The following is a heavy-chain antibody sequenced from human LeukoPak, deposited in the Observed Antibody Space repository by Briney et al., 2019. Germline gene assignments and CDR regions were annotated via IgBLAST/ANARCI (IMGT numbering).Heavy chain of an antibody. D-gene: IGHD5-18*01. Sequence: SETLSLTCTVSGGSISSSSYYWGWIRQPPGKGLEWIGSIYYSGSTYYNPSLKSRVTISVDTSKNQFSLKLSSVTAADTAVYYCARGRAWYSYGPRGFDYWGQGTLVTVSS. CDR2: IYYSGST. V-gene: IGHV4-39*07. J-gene: IGHJ4*02. CDR1: GGSISSSSYY. CDR3: ARGRAWYSYGPRGFDY.